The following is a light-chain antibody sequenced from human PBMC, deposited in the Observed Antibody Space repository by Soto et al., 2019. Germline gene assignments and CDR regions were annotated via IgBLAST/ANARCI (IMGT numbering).Light chain of an antibody. CDR1: QSISSSY. CDR2: GAT. Sequence: IVLTQSPGTLSLSPGERATLSCRASQSISSSYLTWYQQKPGQAPRLLIYGATTRATGIPDRFSGSGSATDFTLTINRLELEDFAVYYCQQSGTTPLTFGGVTEVEI. CDR3: QQSGTTPLT. V-gene: IGKV3-20*01. J-gene: IGKJ4*01.